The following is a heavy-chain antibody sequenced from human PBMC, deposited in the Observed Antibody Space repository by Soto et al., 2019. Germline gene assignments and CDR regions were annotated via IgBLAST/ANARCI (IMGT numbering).Heavy chain of an antibody. J-gene: IGHJ4*02. Sequence: QVQLVQSGAEVKRPGSSVKVSCKASGDTFNFYSINWVRQAPGLGLEWLGRVNPILSLSNYAQRFQGRVTMTADKSKSTAYMILNSLKSEDKAIYYCATSYGSGYPAFDYWGQGALVTVSS. CDR3: ATSYGSGYPAFDY. CDR2: VNPILSLS. V-gene: IGHV1-69*02. D-gene: IGHD3-10*01. CDR1: GDTFNFYS.